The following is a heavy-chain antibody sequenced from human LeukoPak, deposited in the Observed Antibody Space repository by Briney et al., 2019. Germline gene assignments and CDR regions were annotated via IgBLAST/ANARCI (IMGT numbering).Heavy chain of an antibody. V-gene: IGHV4-61*02. D-gene: IGHD3-9*01. CDR3: AINYDILTGYSFFDY. J-gene: IGHJ4*02. CDR1: GGSISRGSYY. Sequence: SETLSLTCVVSGGSISRGSYYWNWIRQPAGKGLEWMGRIYNSGSTNYNPSLKSRVTISADMSKNQLSLQLTSVTAADTAVYYCAINYDILTGYSFFDYWGQGTLVTVSS. CDR2: IYNSGST.